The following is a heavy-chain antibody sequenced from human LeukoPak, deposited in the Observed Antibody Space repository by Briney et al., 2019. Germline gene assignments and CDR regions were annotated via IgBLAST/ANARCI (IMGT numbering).Heavy chain of an antibody. V-gene: IGHV3-30-3*01. J-gene: IGHJ4*02. CDR1: GFTLSNYA. D-gene: IGHD3-10*01. CDR2: ISYDGSNK. Sequence: GGSLRLSCAAPGFTLSNYAMHWVRQAPGKGLEWVAVISYDGSNKYYANSVKGRFTISRDNSKNTLYVQMDSLRAEDTAVYYCARESKESYGSSFYFWGQGTLVTVSS. CDR3: ARESKESYGSSFYF.